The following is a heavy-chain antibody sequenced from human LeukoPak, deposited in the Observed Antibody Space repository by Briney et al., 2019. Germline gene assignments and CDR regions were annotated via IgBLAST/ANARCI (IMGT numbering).Heavy chain of an antibody. CDR2: IYPSGST. CDR3: VRDQVGGSLFDY. D-gene: IGHD1-26*01. CDR1: GGSISSYY. Sequence: SETLSLTCTVSGGSISSYYWSWIRQPAGKGLEWIGRIYPSGSTNYNPSLQSRVTMSVDTSKNQFSLKLSSVTPEDTAVYYCVRDQVGGSLFDYWGQGTLVTVSS. J-gene: IGHJ4*02. V-gene: IGHV4-4*07.